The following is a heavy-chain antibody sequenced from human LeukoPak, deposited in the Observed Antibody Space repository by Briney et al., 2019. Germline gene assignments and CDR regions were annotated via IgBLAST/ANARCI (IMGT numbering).Heavy chain of an antibody. D-gene: IGHD2-15*01. CDR1: GYTFTSYG. J-gene: IGHJ4*02. V-gene: IGHV1-18*01. Sequence: GASVKVSCKASGYTFTSYGISWVRQAPGQGLEWMGWISAYNGNTNYAQKLQGRVTMTRDTSISTAYMELSRLRSDDTAVYYCARSFRAEYCSGGSCSGGATVTTFDYWGQGTLVTVSS. CDR3: ARSFRAEYCSGGSCSGGATVTTFDY. CDR2: ISAYNGNT.